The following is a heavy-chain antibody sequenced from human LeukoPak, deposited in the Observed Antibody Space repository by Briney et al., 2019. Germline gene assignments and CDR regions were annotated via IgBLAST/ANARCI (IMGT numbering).Heavy chain of an antibody. CDR1: GFTFSSYA. J-gene: IGHJ4*02. CDR2: ISGSGGST. Sequence: PGGSLRLSCAASGFTFSSYAMSWVRQAPGKGLEWVSVISGSGGSTYYADSVKGRFTISRDNSKNTLYLQMNSLRAEDTAVYYCAKISDYYGSGSPGDYWGQGTLATVSS. D-gene: IGHD3-10*01. CDR3: AKISDYYGSGSPGDY. V-gene: IGHV3-23*01.